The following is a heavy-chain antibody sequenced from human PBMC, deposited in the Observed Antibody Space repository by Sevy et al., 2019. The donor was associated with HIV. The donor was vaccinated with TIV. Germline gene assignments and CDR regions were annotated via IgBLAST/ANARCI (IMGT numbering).Heavy chain of an antibody. Sequence: ASVKVSCKASGFTFSDYYMHWVRQAPGQGLEWMGWFNRNNGDSRSAHQFQGRVTLTGDMSISTAYMELTRLRSDDTAIYFCTRDDIYSHPWEFDWCGHEALVTVSS. CDR1: GFTFSDYY. CDR2: FNRNNGDS. J-gene: IGHJ4*01. V-gene: IGHV1-2*02. CDR3: TRDDIYSHPWEFDW. D-gene: IGHD5-18*01.